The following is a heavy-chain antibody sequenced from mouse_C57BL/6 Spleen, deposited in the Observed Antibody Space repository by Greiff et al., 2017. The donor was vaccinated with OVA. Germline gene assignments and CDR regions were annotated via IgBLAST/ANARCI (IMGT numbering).Heavy chain of an antibody. CDR2: ISYDGSN. CDR1: GYSITSGYY. CDR3: ARDHLYYGSSYVIAY. Sequence: EVQRVESGPGLVKPSQSLSLTCSVTGYSITSGYYWNWIRQFPGNKLEWMGYISYDGSNNYNPSLKNRISITRDTSKNQFFLKLNSVTTEDTATYYCARDHLYYGSSYVIAYWGQGTLVTVSA. D-gene: IGHD1-1*01. V-gene: IGHV3-6*01. J-gene: IGHJ3*01.